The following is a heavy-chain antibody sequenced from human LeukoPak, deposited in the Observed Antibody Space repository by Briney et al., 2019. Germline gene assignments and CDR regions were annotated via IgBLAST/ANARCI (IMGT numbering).Heavy chain of an antibody. V-gene: IGHV3-33*06. CDR1: GFIFSDFG. J-gene: IGHJ4*02. CDR3: AKDRGGATSGGYFAS. CDR2: TWYDGSNK. Sequence: SGGSLRLSCAASGFIFSDFGMHWVRQAPGKGLEWVAVTWYDGSNKYYADSVKGRFTISRDISKSTLYLQMNSLRVEDTAVYYCAKDRGGATSGGYFASWGQGTLVTVSS. D-gene: IGHD1-26*01.